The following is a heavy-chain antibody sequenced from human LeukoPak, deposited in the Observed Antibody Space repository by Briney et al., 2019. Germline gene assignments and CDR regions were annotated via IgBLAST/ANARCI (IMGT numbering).Heavy chain of an antibody. D-gene: IGHD4-17*01. CDR1: GFTFSSYG. Sequence: PGESLRLSCATSGFTFSSYGIHWVRQAPGKGLEWVAVISYDGSNKYYVDSVKGRFTISRDNSKNTLNLQMNSLRAEDTAVYYCAKMRTPTAHSGDAFDIWGQGTMVTVSS. J-gene: IGHJ3*02. CDR2: ISYDGSNK. V-gene: IGHV3-30*18. CDR3: AKMRTPTAHSGDAFDI.